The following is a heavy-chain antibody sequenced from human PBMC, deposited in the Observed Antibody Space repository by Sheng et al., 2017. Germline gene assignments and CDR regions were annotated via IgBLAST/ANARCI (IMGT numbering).Heavy chain of an antibody. CDR3: ARDRWNDY. V-gene: IGHV3-7*01. CDR2: IEPDGYDK. Sequence: EVHLVESGGGLVQPGGSLRLSCAASGVTFSGYLLNWVRQSPGKGLEWVANIEPDGYDKYYVDSVKGRFTISRDNARNSLXLQMNNLRVEDTAVYFCARDRWNDYWGQGNXGHRL. CDR1: GVTFSGYL. J-gene: IGHJ4*02. D-gene: IGHD1-1*01.